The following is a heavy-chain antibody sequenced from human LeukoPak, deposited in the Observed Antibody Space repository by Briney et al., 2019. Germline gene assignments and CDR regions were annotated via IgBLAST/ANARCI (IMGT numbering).Heavy chain of an antibody. CDR3: AKGGATVIDY. Sequence: PGGPLRLSCAVSGFPFSKYWMHWVRQSTGKGLVWVSRIKSDGSSTTSADSVKGRFTISRDNAKNTLYLQMNSLRAEDTAVYYCAKGGATVIDYWGQGTLVTVSS. CDR1: GFPFSKYW. D-gene: IGHD4-17*01. CDR2: IKSDGSST. J-gene: IGHJ4*02. V-gene: IGHV3-74*01.